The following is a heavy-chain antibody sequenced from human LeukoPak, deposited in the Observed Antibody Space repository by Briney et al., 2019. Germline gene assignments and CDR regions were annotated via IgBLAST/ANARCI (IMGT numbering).Heavy chain of an antibody. J-gene: IGHJ4*02. Sequence: GGSLRLSCAASGFXFSSYWMSWVRQAPGKGLEWVANIKQDGSEKYYVDSVKGRFTISRDNAKNSLYLQMNSLRAEDTAVYYCARSLVGATFYFDYWGQGTLVTVSS. D-gene: IGHD1-26*01. CDR3: ARSLVGATFYFDY. V-gene: IGHV3-7*02. CDR1: GFXFSSYW. CDR2: IKQDGSEK.